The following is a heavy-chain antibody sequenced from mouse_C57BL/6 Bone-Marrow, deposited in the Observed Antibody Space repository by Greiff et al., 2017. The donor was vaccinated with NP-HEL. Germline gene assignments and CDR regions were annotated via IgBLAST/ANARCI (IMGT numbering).Heavy chain of an antibody. V-gene: IGHV1-82*01. CDR3: ARNGYYVRYFDV. D-gene: IGHD2-3*01. Sequence: VKLMESGPELVKPGASVKISCKASGYAFSSSWMNWVKQRPGKGLEWIGRIYPGDGDTNYNGKFKGKATLTADKSSSTAYMQLSSLTSEDSAVYFCARNGYYVRYFDVWGTGTTVTVSS. CDR2: IYPGDGDT. J-gene: IGHJ1*03. CDR1: GYAFSSSW.